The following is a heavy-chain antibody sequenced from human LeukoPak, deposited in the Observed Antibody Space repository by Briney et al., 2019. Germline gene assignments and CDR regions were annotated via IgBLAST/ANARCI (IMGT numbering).Heavy chain of an antibody. D-gene: IGHD6-13*01. CDR1: GGSISSGSYY. Sequence: SQTLSLTCTVSGGSISSGSYYWSWIRQPAGKGLEWIGRIYTSGSTNYNPSLKSRVTISVDTSKNQFSLKLSSVTAADTAVYYCARGARQQLTPGYFQHWGQGTLVTVSS. J-gene: IGHJ1*01. V-gene: IGHV4-61*02. CDR2: IYTSGST. CDR3: ARGARQQLTPGYFQH.